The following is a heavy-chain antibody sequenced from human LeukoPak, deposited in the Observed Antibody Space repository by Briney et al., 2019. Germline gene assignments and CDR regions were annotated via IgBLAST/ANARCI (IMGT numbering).Heavy chain of an antibody. J-gene: IGHJ4*02. CDR3: ARLSTIFGVVTPIDY. D-gene: IGHD3-3*01. CDR2: IYHSGST. CDR1: GGSISSGGYS. Sequence: SETLSLTCAVSGGSISSGGYSWSWIRQPPGKGLEWIGYIYHSGSTYYNPSLKSRVTISVDRSISTAYLQWSSLKASDTAMYYCARLSTIFGVVTPIDYWGQGTLVTVSS. V-gene: IGHV4-30-2*01.